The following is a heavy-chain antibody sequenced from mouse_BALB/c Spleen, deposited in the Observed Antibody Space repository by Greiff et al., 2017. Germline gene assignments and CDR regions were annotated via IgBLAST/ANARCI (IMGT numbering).Heavy chain of an antibody. Sequence: QVQLQQSGAELVKPGASVKLSCKASGYTFTSYYMYWVKQRPGQGLEWIGEINPSNGGTNFNEKFKSKATLTVDKSSSTAYMELRSLTSEDSAVYYCARSYYYGSSPWFAYWGQGTLVTVSA. D-gene: IGHD1-1*01. V-gene: IGHV1-53*01. CDR1: GYTFTSYY. CDR2: INPSNGGT. J-gene: IGHJ3*01. CDR3: ARSYYYGSSPWFAY.